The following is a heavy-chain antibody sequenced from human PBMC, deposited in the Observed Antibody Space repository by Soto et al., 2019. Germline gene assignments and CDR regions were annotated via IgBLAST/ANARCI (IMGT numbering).Heavy chain of an antibody. CDR1: GGTFSSYA. CDR3: ARAKAHYDILTGYYPNYYYYYYGMDV. D-gene: IGHD3-9*01. V-gene: IGHV1-69*13. CDR2: IIPIFGTA. Sequence: SVKVSCKASGGTFSSYAISWVRQAPGQGLEWMGGIIPIFGTANYAQKFQGRVTITADESTSTAYMELSSLRSEDTAVYYCARAKAHYDILTGYYPNYYYYYYGMDVWGQGTMVTVSS. J-gene: IGHJ6*02.